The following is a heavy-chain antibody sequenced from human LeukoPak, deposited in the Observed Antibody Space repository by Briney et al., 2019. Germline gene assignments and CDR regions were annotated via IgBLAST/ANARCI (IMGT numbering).Heavy chain of an antibody. J-gene: IGHJ4*02. D-gene: IGHD1-26*01. Sequence: PSETLSLTCTVSGGSISSGSYYWSWIRQPAGKGLEWIGRIYTSGSTNYNPSLKSRVTISVDTSKNQFSLKLSSVTAADTAVYYCARDVSGSYYDYWGQGTLVTVSS. V-gene: IGHV4-61*02. CDR2: IYTSGST. CDR3: ARDVSGSYYDY. CDR1: GGSISSGSYY.